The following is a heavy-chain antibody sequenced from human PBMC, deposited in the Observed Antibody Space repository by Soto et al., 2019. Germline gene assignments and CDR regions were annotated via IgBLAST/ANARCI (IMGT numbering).Heavy chain of an antibody. D-gene: IGHD3-3*01. V-gene: IGHV1-24*01. CDR3: ATAPYDFWSGYPG. J-gene: IGHJ4*02. CDR1: GYTLTALS. CDR2: FDPEDGET. Sequence: XSVKVSCTVSGYTLTALSMHLVRHSPGKGLEWMGGFDPEDGETIYAQKFQGRVTMTEDTSTDTAYMELIILRSEDMAVYYCATAPYDFWSGYPGWGQGTLVTVSS.